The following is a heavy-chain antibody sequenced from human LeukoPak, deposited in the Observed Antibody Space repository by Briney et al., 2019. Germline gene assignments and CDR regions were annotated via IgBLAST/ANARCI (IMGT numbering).Heavy chain of an antibody. Sequence: ASVKVSCKASGGTFISYAISWVRQAPGQGLEWMGGIIPIFGTANYAQKFQGRVTITADESTSTAYMELSSLRSEDTAVYYCARDPQVGRRYCSGGSCYSYYYGMDVWGQGTTVTVSS. CDR1: GGTFISYA. CDR3: ARDPQVGRRYCSGGSCYSYYYGMDV. J-gene: IGHJ6*02. CDR2: IIPIFGTA. D-gene: IGHD2-15*01. V-gene: IGHV1-69*01.